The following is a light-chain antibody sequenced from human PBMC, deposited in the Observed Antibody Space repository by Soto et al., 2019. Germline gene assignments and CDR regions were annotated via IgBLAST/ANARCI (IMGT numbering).Light chain of an antibody. CDR1: QSLVHSDGKTY. CDR3: MQSIELPLT. V-gene: IGKV2D-29*01. J-gene: IGKJ4*01. CDR2: EVF. Sequence: DVVMTQTPLSLSVAPGQPASISCKSSQSLVHSDGKTYLYWYLQKAGQPPQLLVHEVFNRFSGVPDRCSGSGSGTEFTLRISRVEAEDVGVYYCMQSIELPLTFGGGTKVEIK.